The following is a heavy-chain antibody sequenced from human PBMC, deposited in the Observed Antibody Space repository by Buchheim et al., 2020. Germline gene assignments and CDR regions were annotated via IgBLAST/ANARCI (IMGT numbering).Heavy chain of an antibody. D-gene: IGHD2-15*01. J-gene: IGHJ4*02. CDR3: ARVYCSGGSCYDGYFDY. CDR2: INYSGST. CDR1: GGSISIGDYY. V-gene: IGHV4-30-4*01. Sequence: QVQLQESGPGLVKPSQTLSLTCTVSGGSISIGDYYWSWIRQPPGKGLEWFGYINYSGSTYYNPSLKSRVTILEDTSKNHFSLKLSSVTAADTAVYYCARVYCSGGSCYDGYFDYWGQGTL.